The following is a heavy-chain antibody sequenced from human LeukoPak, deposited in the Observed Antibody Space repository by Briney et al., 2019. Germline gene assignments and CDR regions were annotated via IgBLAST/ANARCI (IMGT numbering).Heavy chain of an antibody. Sequence: GGSLRLSCAASGFTFSSYSMNWVRQAPGKGLEWVSSISSSSSYIYYADSVKGRITISRDNAKNSLYLQMNSLRAEDTAVYYCARDLPQQQGFDYWGQGTLVTVSS. J-gene: IGHJ4*02. V-gene: IGHV3-21*01. CDR2: ISSSSSYI. CDR3: ARDLPQQQGFDY. CDR1: GFTFSSYS. D-gene: IGHD6-13*01.